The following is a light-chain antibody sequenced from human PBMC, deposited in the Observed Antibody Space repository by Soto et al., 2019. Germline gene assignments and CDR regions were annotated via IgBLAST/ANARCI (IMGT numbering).Light chain of an antibody. CDR2: EVT. CDR3: SSYTSFDTVI. J-gene: IGLJ2*01. CDR1: SRDIGSYTR. Sequence: QSALTEPPSVSGSPGLSVTISCTGSSRDIGSYTRVSWYQQPPASAPKLLIYEVTRRASGAPDRFSGSASGNTVSLTISGVQAEDEADYYCSSYTSFDTVIFGGGTKLTVL. V-gene: IGLV2-18*02.